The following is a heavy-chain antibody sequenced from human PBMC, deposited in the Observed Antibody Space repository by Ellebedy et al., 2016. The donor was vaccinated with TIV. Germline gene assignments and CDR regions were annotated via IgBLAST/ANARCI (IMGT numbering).Heavy chain of an antibody. CDR1: GFTFSSYN. J-gene: IGHJ3*02. CDR3: ARDSPGWSAFDI. Sequence: GESLKISXAASGFTFSSYNMNWVRQAPGKGLEWVSYISSVLTIYYADSVKGRFTISRDNAENSLYLQLNSLRDEDTAVYYCARDSPGWSAFDIWGQGTMVTVSS. V-gene: IGHV3-48*02. D-gene: IGHD3-9*01. CDR2: ISSVLTI.